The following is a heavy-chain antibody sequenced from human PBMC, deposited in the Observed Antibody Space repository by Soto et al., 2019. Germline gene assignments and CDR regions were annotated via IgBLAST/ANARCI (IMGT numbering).Heavy chain of an antibody. Sequence: GGSLRLSCAASGFTFSSYGMHWVRQAPGKGLEWVAVISYDGSNKYYADHVKGRFTISRYNPKNTLYLPMNSLRAEDTAVYYCAKGPLKELWTPNYYYYYMDVWGKGTTVTVSS. V-gene: IGHV3-30*18. D-gene: IGHD5-18*01. CDR1: GFTFSSYG. CDR2: ISYDGSNK. CDR3: AKGPLKELWTPNYYYYYMDV. J-gene: IGHJ6*03.